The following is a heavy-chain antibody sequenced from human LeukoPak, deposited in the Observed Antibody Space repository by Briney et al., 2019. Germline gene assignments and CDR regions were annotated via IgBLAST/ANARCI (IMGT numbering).Heavy chain of an antibody. CDR3: ARHSLDSPSDY. J-gene: IGHJ4*02. CDR2: IYPGDSDT. CDR1: GYSFTNYW. Sequence: GESLKISCKGSGYSFTNYWIGWVRQMPGKGLEWMGGIYPGDSDTTYSPSFQGQVTISADKSTSTAYLQWSSLKASDTAMYYRARHSLDSPSDYWGQGTLVTVSS. V-gene: IGHV5-51*01.